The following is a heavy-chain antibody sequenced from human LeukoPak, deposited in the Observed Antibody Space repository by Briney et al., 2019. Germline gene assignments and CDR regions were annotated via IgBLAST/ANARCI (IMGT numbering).Heavy chain of an antibody. J-gene: IGHJ4*02. CDR1: GFTFSSYS. V-gene: IGHV4-38-2*02. CDR2: IYHSGST. D-gene: IGHD6-19*01. CDR3: ARDAYSSGWKPFDY. Sequence: KPGGSLRLSCAASGFTFSSYSMNWVRQAPGKGLEYIGSIYHSGSTYYNPSLKSRVTISVDTSKNQFSLKLSSVTAADTAVYYCARDAYSSGWKPFDYWGQGTLVTVSS.